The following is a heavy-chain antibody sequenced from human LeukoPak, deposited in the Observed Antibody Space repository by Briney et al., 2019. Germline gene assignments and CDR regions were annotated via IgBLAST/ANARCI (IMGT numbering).Heavy chain of an antibody. CDR3: ARQYGDHALDTFDI. Sequence: GESLKISCKGSGYSFAVFWIGWVRQMPGKGLEWMGIIYPADSDTRYSPSFQGQVTISADKSISTAYLQWSSLKASDTAVYYCARQYGDHALDTFDIWGQGTMVTVS. CDR2: IYPADSDT. J-gene: IGHJ3*02. D-gene: IGHD4-17*01. CDR1: GYSFAVFW. V-gene: IGHV5-51*01.